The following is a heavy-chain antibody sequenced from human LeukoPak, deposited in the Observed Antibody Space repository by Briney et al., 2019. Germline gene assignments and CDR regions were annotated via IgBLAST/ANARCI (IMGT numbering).Heavy chain of an antibody. CDR1: GGSFSGYY. J-gene: IGHJ5*02. CDR2: INHSGST. D-gene: IGHD6-19*01. V-gene: IGHV4-34*01. Sequence: SETLSLTCAVYGGSFSGYYWSWIRQPPGKGLEWIGEINHSGSTNCNPSLKSRVTISVDTSKNQFSLKLSSVSAADTAVYYCARGPPQWLQYNWFDPWGQGTLVTVSS. CDR3: ARGPPQWLQYNWFDP.